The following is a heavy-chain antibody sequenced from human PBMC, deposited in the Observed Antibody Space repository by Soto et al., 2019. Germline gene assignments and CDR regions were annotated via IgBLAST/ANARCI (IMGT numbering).Heavy chain of an antibody. CDR3: AKDLVRAVAGTKNYYYYGMDV. CDR1: GGSLSDYF. D-gene: IGHD6-19*01. V-gene: IGHV4-34*01. Sequence: SETLSLTCVVSGGSLSDYFWSWIRQPPGMALELIGEINHLGSINYNPSLKSRVTMSVDTSKNQFSLTLNSVTAADTATYYCAKDLVRAVAGTKNYYYYGMDVWGQGTTVTVSS. CDR2: INHLGSI. J-gene: IGHJ6*02.